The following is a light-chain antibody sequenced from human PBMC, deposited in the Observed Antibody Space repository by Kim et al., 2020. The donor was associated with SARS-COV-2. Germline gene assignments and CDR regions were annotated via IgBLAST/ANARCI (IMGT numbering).Light chain of an antibody. CDR2: KDS. J-gene: IGLJ3*02. CDR1: ALPKQY. V-gene: IGLV3-25*03. CDR3: QSADSSGTWV. Sequence: VSPGQTARITCSGDALPKQYAYWYQQKPGQAPVLVIYKDSERPSGISERFSGSSSGTTVTLTISGVQAEDEADYYCQSADSSGTWVFGGGTQRTVL.